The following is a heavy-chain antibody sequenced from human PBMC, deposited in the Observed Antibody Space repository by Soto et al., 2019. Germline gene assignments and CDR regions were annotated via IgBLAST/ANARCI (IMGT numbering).Heavy chain of an antibody. V-gene: IGHV3-21*01. D-gene: IGHD2-15*01. CDR2: ISSSSSYI. CDR3: ARHLGYCSGGSCYGTIDY. CDR1: GFTFNSYS. Sequence: GGSLRLSCAASGFTFNSYSMNWVRQAPGKGLEWVSSISSSSSYIYYADSVKGRFTISRDNAKNSLYLQMNSLRAEDTAVYYCARHLGYCSGGSCYGTIDYWGQGTLVTVSS. J-gene: IGHJ4*02.